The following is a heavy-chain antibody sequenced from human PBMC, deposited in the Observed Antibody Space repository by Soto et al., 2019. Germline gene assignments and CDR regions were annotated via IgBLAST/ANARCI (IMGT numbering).Heavy chain of an antibody. V-gene: IGHV1-69*01. J-gene: IGHJ5*02. D-gene: IGHD6-13*01. CDR2: ISPLFGTT. Sequence: QVQLVQSGSEVKMPGSSVKVSCKTSGGTFIRHAINWVRQAPGQVREWMGGISPLFGTTNYAQKFKGRVTISADESTSTAYMELSSLTSEDAAVYYCARAAIHGSSWYFWFDPWGKGTLVTVSS. CDR3: ARAAIHGSSWYFWFDP. CDR1: GGTFIRHA.